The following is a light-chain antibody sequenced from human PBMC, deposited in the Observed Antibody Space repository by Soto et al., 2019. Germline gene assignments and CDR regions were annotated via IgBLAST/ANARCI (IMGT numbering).Light chain of an antibody. J-gene: IGLJ3*02. CDR3: ISYTRDYPPVV. CDR2: EVS. V-gene: IGLV2-14*01. Sequence: QSALTQPASLSGSPGQSITISCTGTSSDLNAFDYVSWYQHHPGKAPKLVIYEVSSRPSGISTRFSGSRSDNPASLTISGILSEDEAVYYCISYTRDYPPVVFGGGTKLTVL. CDR1: SSDLNAFDY.